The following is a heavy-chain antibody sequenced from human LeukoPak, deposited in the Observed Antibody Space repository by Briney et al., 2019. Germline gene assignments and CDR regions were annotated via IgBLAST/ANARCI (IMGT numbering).Heavy chain of an antibody. D-gene: IGHD6-19*01. Sequence: PGASLRLSCAASGFTFSSYAMSWVRQAPGKGLEWVSAISGSGGSTYCADSVKGRFTISRDNSKNTLYLQMNSLRAEDTAVYYCAKALSSAIAVAGTRDYWGQGTLVTVSS. CDR3: AKALSSAIAVAGTRDY. V-gene: IGHV3-23*01. CDR1: GFTFSSYA. CDR2: ISGSGGST. J-gene: IGHJ4*02.